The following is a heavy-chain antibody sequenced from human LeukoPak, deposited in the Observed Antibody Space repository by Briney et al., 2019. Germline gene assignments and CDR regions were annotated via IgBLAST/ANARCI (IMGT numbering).Heavy chain of an antibody. D-gene: IGHD2-15*01. CDR2: ISGSGDST. V-gene: IGHV3-23*01. J-gene: IGHJ4*02. CDR3: AKGMSGSCYSGLHC. Sequence: GGSPRLSCAASGFTFSSSAMTWVRQAPGKGLEWVSVISGSGDSTFYADSVKGRFTISRDSSKNTVYLQMNSLRAGDTAIYYCAKGMSGSCYSGLHCWGQGTLVTVSS. CDR1: GFTFSSSA.